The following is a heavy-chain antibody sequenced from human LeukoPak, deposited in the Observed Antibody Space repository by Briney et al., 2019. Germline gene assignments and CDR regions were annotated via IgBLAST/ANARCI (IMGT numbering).Heavy chain of an antibody. D-gene: IGHD6-19*01. J-gene: IGHJ4*02. CDR3: AREYSSGGFDY. CDR2: IYYSGST. Sequence: SETLSLTCTVSGGSISSYYWSWIRQPPGKGLEWIGYIYYSGSTNYNPSLKSRVTISVDTSKNQFSLKLSSVTAADTAVYYCAREYSSGGFDYWGQGTRVTVSS. CDR1: GGSISSYY. V-gene: IGHV4-59*01.